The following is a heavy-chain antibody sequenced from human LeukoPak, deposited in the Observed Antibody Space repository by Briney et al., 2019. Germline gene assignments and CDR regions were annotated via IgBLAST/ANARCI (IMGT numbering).Heavy chain of an antibody. Sequence: SVKVSCKASGDTLSRYSITWVRQAPGQGLEWMGRSTPILDLTTNAQKFQGRVTITADKSTSTAYMELSSLRYEDTAVYFCAAKDYYDSSGYYSSDYWGQGSLVTVSS. J-gene: IGHJ4*02. CDR2: STPILDLT. CDR3: AAKDYYDSSGYYSSDY. D-gene: IGHD3-22*01. V-gene: IGHV1-69*02. CDR1: GDTLSRYS.